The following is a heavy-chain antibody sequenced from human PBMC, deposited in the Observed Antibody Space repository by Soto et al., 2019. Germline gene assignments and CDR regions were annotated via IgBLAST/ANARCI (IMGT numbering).Heavy chain of an antibody. CDR1: GFTFSSYA. Sequence: PGGSLRLSCAASGFTFSSYAMSWVRQAPGKGLEWVSVISCNGSNTYYADSVKGRFTISRDNSKNTLYLQMNSLRAEDTAVYYCASPQQLVPYYYGMDVWGQGTTVTVSS. J-gene: IGHJ6*02. CDR3: ASPQQLVPYYYGMDV. V-gene: IGHV3-23*01. D-gene: IGHD6-13*01. CDR2: ISCNGSNT.